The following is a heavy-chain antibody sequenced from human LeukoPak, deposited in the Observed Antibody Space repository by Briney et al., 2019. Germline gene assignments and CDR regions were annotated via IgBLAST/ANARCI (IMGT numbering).Heavy chain of an antibody. CDR1: GFTFSSYA. CDR3: ARDSSSGLRDHYYGMDV. V-gene: IGHV3-30-3*01. J-gene: IGHJ6*02. Sequence: PGRSLRLSCAASGFTFSSYAMHWVRQAPDKGLEWVAVISYDGSNKYYADSVKGRFTISRDNSKNTLYLQMNSLRAEDTGVYYCARDSSSGLRDHYYGMDVWGQGTTVTVSS. CDR2: ISYDGSNK. D-gene: IGHD6-13*01.